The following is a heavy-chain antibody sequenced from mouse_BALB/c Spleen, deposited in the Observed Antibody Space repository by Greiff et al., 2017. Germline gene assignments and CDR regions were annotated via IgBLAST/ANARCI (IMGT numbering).Heavy chain of an antibody. Sequence: QVQLQQSGAELMKPGASVKISCKATGYTFSSYWIEWVKQRPGHGLEWIGEILPGSGSTNYNEKFKGKATFTADTSSNTAYMQLSSLTSEDSAVYYCARTILRTWFAYWGQGTLVTVSA. D-gene: IGHD1-1*01. J-gene: IGHJ3*01. V-gene: IGHV1-9*01. CDR3: ARTILRTWFAY. CDR1: GYTFSSYW. CDR2: ILPGSGST.